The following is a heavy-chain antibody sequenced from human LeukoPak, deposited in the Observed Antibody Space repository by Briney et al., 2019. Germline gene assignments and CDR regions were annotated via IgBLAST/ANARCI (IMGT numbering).Heavy chain of an antibody. Sequence: ASVKVSCKASGYTFTSYDINWVRQATGQGLEWMGWMNPNSGNTGYAQKFQGRVTMTRNTSISTAYMELSSLRSEDTAVYYCARGMGTYYYDSSGYSPYDYWGQGTLVTVSS. D-gene: IGHD3-22*01. V-gene: IGHV1-8*01. CDR3: ARGMGTYYYDSSGYSPYDY. CDR1: GYTFTSYD. J-gene: IGHJ4*02. CDR2: MNPNSGNT.